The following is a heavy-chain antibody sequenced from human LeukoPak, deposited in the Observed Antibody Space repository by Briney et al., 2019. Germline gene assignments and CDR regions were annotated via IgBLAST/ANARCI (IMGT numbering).Heavy chain of an antibody. J-gene: IGHJ3*02. CDR1: GFTVRTNY. CDR2: IYSSGST. CDR3: AKDWGEVQAFSAFDI. Sequence: PGGSLRLSCAASGFTVRTNYMSWVRQAPGKGLEWVSVIYSSGSTYYADSVKGRFTISRDNSKNTLYLQMNSLRAEDTAVYYCAKDWGEVQAFSAFDIWGQGTMVTVSS. D-gene: IGHD2-2*01. V-gene: IGHV3-53*01.